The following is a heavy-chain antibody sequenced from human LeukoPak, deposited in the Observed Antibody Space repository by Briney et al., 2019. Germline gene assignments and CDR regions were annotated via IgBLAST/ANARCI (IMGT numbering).Heavy chain of an antibody. D-gene: IGHD5-18*01. CDR2: IRSKAYGGTT. Sequence: GGSLRLSCTASGFTFGDYAMSWVRQAPGKGLEWVGFIRSKAYGGTTEYAASVKGRFTISRDDSKSIAYLQMNSLKTEDTAVYYCTRFEDTAMAYSYYFDYWGQGTLVTVSS. V-gene: IGHV3-49*04. J-gene: IGHJ4*02. CDR1: GFTFGDYA. CDR3: TRFEDTAMAYSYYFDY.